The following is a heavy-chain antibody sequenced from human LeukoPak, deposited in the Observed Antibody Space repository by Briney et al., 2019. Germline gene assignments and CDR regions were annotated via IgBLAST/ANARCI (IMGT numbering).Heavy chain of an antibody. CDR2: IIPIFGTA. CDR3: ASLYCYDSSGYSEASDY. V-gene: IGHV1-69*01. Sequence: GASVKVSCKASGGTFSSYAISWVRQAPGQGLEWMGGIIPIFGTANYAQKFQGRVTITADESTSTAYMELSSLRSEDTAVYYCASLYCYDSSGYSEASDYWGQGTLVTVSS. CDR1: GGTFSSYA. J-gene: IGHJ4*02. D-gene: IGHD3-22*01.